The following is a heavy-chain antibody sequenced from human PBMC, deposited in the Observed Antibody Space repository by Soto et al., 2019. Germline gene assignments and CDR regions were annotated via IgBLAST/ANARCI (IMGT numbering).Heavy chain of an antibody. Sequence: QVHLQQWGAGLLKPSETLSLTCAVYGASFSGYYWTWLRQPPGKGLEWIGEVSHSGISKYNPSLRSRVTISLDTSKSQFSLEPTSVTAADTAVYYCARYGGTAIGYFDIWGRGTLVSVSS. V-gene: IGHV4-34*01. CDR2: VSHSGIS. CDR1: GASFSGYY. D-gene: IGHD2-15*01. CDR3: ARYGGTAIGYFDI. J-gene: IGHJ2*01.